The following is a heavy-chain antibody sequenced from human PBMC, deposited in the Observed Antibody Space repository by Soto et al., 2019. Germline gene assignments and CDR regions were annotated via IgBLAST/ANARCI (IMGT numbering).Heavy chain of an antibody. J-gene: IGHJ3*02. CDR2: FDPEDGET. Sequence: ASVKVSCKVSGYTLTELSMHWVRQAPGKGLEWMGGFDPEDGETIYAQKFQGRVTMTEDTSTDTAYMELSSLRSEDTAVYYCATPVFFPGAFDIWGQGTMVTVSS. V-gene: IGHV1-24*01. CDR3: ATPVFFPGAFDI. CDR1: GYTLTELS. D-gene: IGHD3-10*01.